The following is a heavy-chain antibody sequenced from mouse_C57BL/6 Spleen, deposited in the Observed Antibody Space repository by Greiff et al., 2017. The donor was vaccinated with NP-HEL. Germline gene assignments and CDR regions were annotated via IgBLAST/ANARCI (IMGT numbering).Heavy chain of an antibody. CDR1: GYTFTNYW. D-gene: IGHD4-1*01. CDR3: ARESLTGTGGYFDY. V-gene: IGHV1-63*01. J-gene: IGHJ2*01. Sequence: VQLQQSGAELVRPGTSVKMSCKASGYTFTNYWIGWAKQRPGHGLEWIGDIYPGGGYTNYNEKFKGKATLTADKSSSTAYMQFSSLTSEDSAIYYCARESLTGTGGYFDYWGQGTTLTVSS. CDR2: IYPGGGYT.